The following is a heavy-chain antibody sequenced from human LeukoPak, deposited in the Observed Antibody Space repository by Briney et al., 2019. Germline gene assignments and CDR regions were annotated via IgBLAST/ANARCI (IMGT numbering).Heavy chain of an antibody. CDR3: ARDLANPVVAAKEFYYYYYMDV. J-gene: IGHJ6*03. CDR2: IIPIFGRA. Sequence: ASVKVSCKASGGTFSSYAISWVRQAPGQGLEWMGRIIPIFGRANYAQKFQGRVTITTDESTSTAYMELSSLRSEDTAVYYCARDLANPVVAAKEFYYYYYMDVWGKGTTVTVSS. CDR1: GGTFSSYA. V-gene: IGHV1-69*05. D-gene: IGHD2-15*01.